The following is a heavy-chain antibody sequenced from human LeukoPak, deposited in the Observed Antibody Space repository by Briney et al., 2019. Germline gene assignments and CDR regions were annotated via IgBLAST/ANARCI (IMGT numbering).Heavy chain of an antibody. Sequence: GGSLRLSCAASGFTFSNDWMHWVRQAPGKGLVWVSRINTDGSTTTYADSVKGRFTISRDNAKNTLYLQMNSLRVEDTAVYYCARGRGGSYHYWGQGALVTVSS. D-gene: IGHD1-26*01. CDR1: GFTFSNDW. CDR2: INTDGSTT. V-gene: IGHV3-74*01. J-gene: IGHJ4*02. CDR3: ARGRGGSYHY.